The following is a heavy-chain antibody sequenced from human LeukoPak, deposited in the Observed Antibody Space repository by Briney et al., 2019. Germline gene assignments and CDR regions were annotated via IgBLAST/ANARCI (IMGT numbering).Heavy chain of an antibody. J-gene: IGHJ6*01. V-gene: IGHV3-23*01. CDR2: ISGSGGST. CDR3: AKDLAMVRALDV. Sequence: GGSLRLSCAASGFTFSSYAMSWVRQAPGKGLEWVSAISGSGGSTYYADSVKGRFTISRDNPKNTLYLQMNSLRAEDTAVYYCAKDLAMVRALDVWGQGTTVTVSS. CDR1: GFTFSSYA. D-gene: IGHD3-10*01.